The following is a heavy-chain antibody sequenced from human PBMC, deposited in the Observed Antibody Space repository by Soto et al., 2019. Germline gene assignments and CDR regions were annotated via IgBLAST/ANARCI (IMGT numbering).Heavy chain of an antibody. CDR2: IKGDGRIT. CDR3: ARGLRGAYGMDV. CDR1: GFTFSDHW. D-gene: IGHD2-21*01. V-gene: IGHV3-74*01. J-gene: IGHJ6*02. Sequence: EVQLVESGGGLVQPGGSLRLSCAASGFTFSDHWIHWVRQGPGEGLVWVSRIKGDGRITNYADSVKGRFTISRDNAKNTVYLQINSLRVEDTALYYCARGLRGAYGMDVWGQGTTVTVSS.